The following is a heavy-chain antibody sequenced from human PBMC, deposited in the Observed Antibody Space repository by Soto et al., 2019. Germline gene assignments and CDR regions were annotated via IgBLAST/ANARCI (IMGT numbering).Heavy chain of an antibody. D-gene: IGHD6-13*01. CDR3: ARLDSIAAAVERGNYFDY. J-gene: IGHJ4*02. CDR1: AGFPRPER. CDR2: IYYSGST. Sequence: KLSHPYTVSAGFPRPERCIVCRLPLEKGLEWIGYIYYSGSTNYNPSLTSRVTISVDTSKNQFSLKLSSVTAADTAVYYCARLDSIAAAVERGNYFDYWGQGTLVTVS. V-gene: IGHV4-59*08.